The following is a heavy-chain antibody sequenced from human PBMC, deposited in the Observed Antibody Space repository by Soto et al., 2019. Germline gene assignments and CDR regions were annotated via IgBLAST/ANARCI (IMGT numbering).Heavy chain of an antibody. CDR1: RFTFISYG. CDR2: IWYDGSNK. J-gene: IGHJ4*02. D-gene: IGHD6-13*01. V-gene: IGHV3-33*01. Sequence: GGSLRLSCAASRFTFISYGMHWVLQAPGKGLEWVAVIWYDGSNKYYADSVKGRFTISRDNSKNTLYLQMNSLRAEDTAVYYCSFLGLSSSWYHFVYWGQAT. CDR3: SFLGLSSSWYHFVY.